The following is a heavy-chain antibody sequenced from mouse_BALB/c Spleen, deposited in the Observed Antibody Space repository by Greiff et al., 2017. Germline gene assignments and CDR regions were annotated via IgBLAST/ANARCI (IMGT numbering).Heavy chain of an antibody. D-gene: IGHD2-14*01. J-gene: IGHJ3*01. CDR3: TRRNYRYGWFAY. CDR1: GYTFTSYY. Sequence: QVHVKQPGAELVKPGASVKLSCKASGYTFTSYYMYWVKQRPGQGLEWIGGINPSNGGTNFNEKFKSKATLTVDKSSSTAYMQLSSLTSEDSAVYYCTRRNYRYGWFAYWGQGTLVTVSA. V-gene: IGHV1S81*02. CDR2: INPSNGGT.